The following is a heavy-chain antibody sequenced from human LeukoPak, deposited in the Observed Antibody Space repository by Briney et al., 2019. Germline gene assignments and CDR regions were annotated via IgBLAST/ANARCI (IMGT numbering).Heavy chain of an antibody. CDR3: GRHPSAMTGFDP. J-gene: IGHJ5*02. D-gene: IGHD2-2*01. CDR2: IFYSGST. CDR1: GGSISSYY. Sequence: SETLSLTCTVFGGSISSYYWSWIRQSRGKGLEWIGYIFYSGSTNYNPSLKSRVTISVDTSKNQFSLKLSSVTAADTAVYYCGRHPSAMTGFDPWGQGTLVTVSS. V-gene: IGHV4-59*08.